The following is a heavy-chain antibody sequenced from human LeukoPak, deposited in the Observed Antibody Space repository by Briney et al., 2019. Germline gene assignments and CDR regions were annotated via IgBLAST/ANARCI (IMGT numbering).Heavy chain of an antibody. J-gene: IGHJ4*02. CDR1: GYTFTSYG. CDR3: ARIFDSSGYYLGD. V-gene: IGHV1-18*01. D-gene: IGHD3-22*01. Sequence: GASVKVSCKASGYTFTSYGISWVRQAPGQGLEWMGWISTYNGDTNYAQKLQGRVTMTTDTSTSTAYMELRSPRSDDTAVYYCARIFDSSGYYLGDWGQGTLVTVSS. CDR2: ISTYNGDT.